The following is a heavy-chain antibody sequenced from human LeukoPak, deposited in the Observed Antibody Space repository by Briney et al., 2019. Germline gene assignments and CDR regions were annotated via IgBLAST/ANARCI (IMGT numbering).Heavy chain of an antibody. J-gene: IGHJ6*02. D-gene: IGHD6-25*01. V-gene: IGHV1-2*02. CDR2: INPNSGGT. CDR3: ARVDSAIYSSEHYYYYGMDV. Sequence: ASVKVPCKASGYTFTGYYMHWVRQAPGQGLERMGWINPNSGGTNYAQKFQGRVTMTRDTSISTAYMELSRLRSDDTAVYYCARVDSAIYSSEHYYYYGMDVWGQGTTVTVSS. CDR1: GYTFTGYY.